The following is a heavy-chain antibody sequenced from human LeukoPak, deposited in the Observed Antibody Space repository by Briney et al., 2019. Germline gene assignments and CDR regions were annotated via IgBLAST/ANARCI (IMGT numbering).Heavy chain of an antibody. CDR3: ARQTAMGRSGDY. D-gene: IGHD7-27*01. V-gene: IGHV5-51*01. CDR2: IDPSDSQT. CDR1: GYSFTSYW. J-gene: IGHJ4*02. Sequence: GGSLEISFKASGYSFTSYWIGWGRPMPGKGVGGMGIIDPSDSQTRYTPSFQGQVTISVDKSLPPPYLQWNSLKASDTAMYYCARQTAMGRSGDYWGQGTLVTVSS.